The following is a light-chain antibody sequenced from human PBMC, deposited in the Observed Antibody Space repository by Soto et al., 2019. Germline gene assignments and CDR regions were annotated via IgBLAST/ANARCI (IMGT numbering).Light chain of an antibody. CDR3: QQRIKWPPT. V-gene: IGKV3-11*01. CDR1: QSVSTY. Sequence: VLTQSPTTLSLSPGERATISCRASQSVSTYLAWYQQKPGQAPRLLISDTSNRATGIPARFSGSGSGTDFTLTISSLEPEDFAVYFCQQRIKWPPTFGQGTKVEIK. J-gene: IGKJ1*01. CDR2: DTS.